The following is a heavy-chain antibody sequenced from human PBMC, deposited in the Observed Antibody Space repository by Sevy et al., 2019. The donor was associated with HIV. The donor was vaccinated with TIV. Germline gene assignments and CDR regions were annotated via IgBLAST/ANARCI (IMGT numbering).Heavy chain of an antibody. CDR2: IIPILGTV. Sequence: ASVKVSCKASGGTFSSYGISWVRQAPGQGLEWMGGIIPILGTVNYAQKFQGRVTITADESTKTAYMELSRLGSEDTAVYYCARGGGNGWYYFDYWGQETLVTVSS. V-gene: IGHV1-69*13. D-gene: IGHD6-19*01. J-gene: IGHJ4*02. CDR3: ARGGGNGWYYFDY. CDR1: GGTFSSYG.